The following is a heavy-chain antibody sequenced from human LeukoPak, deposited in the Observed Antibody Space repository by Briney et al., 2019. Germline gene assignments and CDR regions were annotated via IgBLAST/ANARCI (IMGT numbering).Heavy chain of an antibody. CDR3: ARDVGGAAAGQFDY. V-gene: IGHV4-30-4*01. J-gene: IGHJ4*02. CDR1: GGSISSGDYY. D-gene: IGHD6-13*01. Sequence: SETLSLTCTVSGGSISSGDYYWSWIRQPPGKGLEWIGYIYYSGSTYYNPSLKSRVTISVDTSKNQFSLELSSVTAADTAVYYRARDVGGAAAGQFDYWGREPLVTVSS. CDR2: IYYSGST.